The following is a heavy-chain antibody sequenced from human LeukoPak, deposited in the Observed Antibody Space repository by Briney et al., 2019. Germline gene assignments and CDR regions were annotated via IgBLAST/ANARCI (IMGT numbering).Heavy chain of an antibody. J-gene: IGHJ3*02. CDR2: ISFDGRKK. V-gene: IGHV3-30*03. D-gene: IGHD3-10*01. CDR3: ARGAEKILSFGEYPSDAFDI. Sequence: PGGSLRLSCAASGFNFNNYVMLWVRQAPGKGREWVTEISFDGRKKTYVDTVKGRFTISRDSPKNTVYLQMDSLRAEDTAVYYCARGAEKILSFGEYPSDAFDIWGQGTMVSVTS. CDR1: GFNFNNYV.